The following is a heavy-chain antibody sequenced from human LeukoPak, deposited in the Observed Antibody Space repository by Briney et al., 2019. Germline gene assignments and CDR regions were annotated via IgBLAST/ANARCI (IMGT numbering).Heavy chain of an antibody. CDR3: ASTGYSYGYYFDY. D-gene: IGHD5-18*01. CDR1: GGSISSSSYY. J-gene: IGHJ4*02. Sequence: SETLSLTCTVSGGSISSSSYYWGWIRQPPGKGLEWIGSIYYSGSTYYNPSLKSRVTISVDTSKNQFSLKLSSVAAADTAVYYCASTGYSYGYYFDYWGQGTLVTVSS. V-gene: IGHV4-39*01. CDR2: IYYSGST.